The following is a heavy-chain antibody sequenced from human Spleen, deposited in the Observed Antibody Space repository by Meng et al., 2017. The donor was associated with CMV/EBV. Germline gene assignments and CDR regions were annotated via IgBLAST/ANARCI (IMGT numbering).Heavy chain of an antibody. CDR2: IRSKAFGGTT. Sequence: LSLTCTASGFTSGDYAMSWVRQAPGKGLEWVGFIRSKAFGGTTEYAASVKGRFTISRDDSKSIAYLQMNSLKSEDTAVYYCTRGARPRAFDYWGQGTLVTVSS. CDR1: GFTSGDYA. V-gene: IGHV3-49*04. J-gene: IGHJ4*02. D-gene: IGHD6-6*01. CDR3: TRGARPRAFDY.